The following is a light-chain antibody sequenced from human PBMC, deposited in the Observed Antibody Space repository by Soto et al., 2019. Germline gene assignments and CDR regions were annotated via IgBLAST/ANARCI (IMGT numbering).Light chain of an antibody. J-gene: IGLJ2*01. V-gene: IGLV1-47*02. CDR2: SNN. CDR1: SSNIGGTNY. Sequence: QSVLTQPPSASGTPGQRVFIPCSGSSSNIGGTNYAYWYQQLPGAAPKLLMHSNNLRPSGVPERISGSKSGTSASLAISGLRSEDEAVYYCASWDDRLGAVIFGGWTKVTVL. CDR3: ASWDDRLGAVI.